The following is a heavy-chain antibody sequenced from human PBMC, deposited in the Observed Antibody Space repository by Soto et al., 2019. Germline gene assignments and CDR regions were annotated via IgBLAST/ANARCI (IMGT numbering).Heavy chain of an antibody. CDR2: INTDNGMK. CDR3: ATDEFWNLLGGISWVAP. D-gene: IGHD3-3*01. J-gene: IGHJ5*02. V-gene: IGHV1-3*04. CDR1: GYTCARIA. Sequence: LVQSGTEVKKPGAPVKLSCKASGYTCARIAFYCVRQAPGQILVWMGWINTDNGMKKYSQNFQGRIIMPRDKSANTVYLEVHSLRSQDTAFYYCATDEFWNLLGGISWVAPWEQGTLISVSS.